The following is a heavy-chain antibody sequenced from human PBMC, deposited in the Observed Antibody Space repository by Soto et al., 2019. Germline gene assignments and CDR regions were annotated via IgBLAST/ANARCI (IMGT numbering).Heavy chain of an antibody. CDR1: GGSVSSGGYF. Sequence: QVQLQESGPGLVKPSETLSLTCTVSGGSVSSGGYFWSWIRQSPGKGLEWIGYIYHSGGTNYNPSLKSRVTISLDMSKNQFSLKMTSVTAADTAVYYCARVGCSGGGCYSIDYYYYAMDVWGQGTTVTVSS. CDR2: IYHSGGT. V-gene: IGHV4-61*08. D-gene: IGHD2-15*01. J-gene: IGHJ6*02. CDR3: ARVGCSGGGCYSIDYYYYAMDV.